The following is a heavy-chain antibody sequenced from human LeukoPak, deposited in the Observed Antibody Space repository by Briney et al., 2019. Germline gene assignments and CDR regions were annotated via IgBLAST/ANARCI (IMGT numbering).Heavy chain of an antibody. CDR2: VSGADGTT. Sequence: GGSLRLSCGASGFTFSAYGMSWVRQYPRKGLEWVSGVSGADGTTYYADSVKGRFTISRDNSKSTLYLQMNNLRAEDTAVYYCAKHWSYCSTTSCFFNYYYYYMDVWGKGTTVTVSS. CDR1: GFTFSAYG. CDR3: AKHWSYCSTTSCFFNYYYYYMDV. V-gene: IGHV3-23*01. J-gene: IGHJ6*03. D-gene: IGHD2-2*01.